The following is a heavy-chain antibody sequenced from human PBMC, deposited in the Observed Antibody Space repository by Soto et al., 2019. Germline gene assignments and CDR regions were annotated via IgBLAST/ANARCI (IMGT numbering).Heavy chain of an antibody. CDR3: ARLTGFFTISPFAT. J-gene: IGHJ5*02. CDR2: IYHSGTT. V-gene: IGHV4-4*02. D-gene: IGHD2-8*01. Sequence: SESLSLICGVSGDSVCSVNWWSWVRQAPGKGLEWIGEIYHSGTTNYNPSLTGRVTMSVDKSKNQFPLNLTSVTAADTAVYYCARLTGFFTISPFATWGQETLATVSS. CDR1: GDSVCSVNW.